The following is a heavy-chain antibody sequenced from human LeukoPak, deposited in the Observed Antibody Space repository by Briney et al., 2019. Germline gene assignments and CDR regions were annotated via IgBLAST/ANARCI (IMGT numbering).Heavy chain of an antibody. V-gene: IGHV4-4*07. CDR3: ARDGLAVAEGWFDP. D-gene: IGHD6-19*01. Sequence: PSETLSLTCTVSGGSISSYYWSWIRQPAGKGLEWIGHIYTSGSTNYSPSLESRVTLSVDTSKNQFSLKLSSVTAADTAVYYCARDGLAVAEGWFDPWGQGTLVTVSS. J-gene: IGHJ5*02. CDR1: GGSISSYY. CDR2: IYTSGST.